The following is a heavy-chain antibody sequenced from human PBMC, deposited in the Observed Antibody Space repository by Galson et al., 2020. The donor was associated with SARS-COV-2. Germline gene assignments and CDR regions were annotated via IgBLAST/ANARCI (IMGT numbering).Heavy chain of an antibody. J-gene: IGHJ4*02. D-gene: IGHD3-10*01. CDR1: GFAFSSYT. CDR3: ARSPPASTSGTSIYFDY. CDR2: LDTSSTYI. V-gene: IGHV3-21*01. Sequence: GESLKISCAASGFAFSSYTMNWVRQAPGKGLEWVASLDTSSTYIYHADSLKGRFTISRDNAENLLYLQMNSLRAEDTAVYYCARSPPASTSGTSIYFDYWGQGTQVTVSS.